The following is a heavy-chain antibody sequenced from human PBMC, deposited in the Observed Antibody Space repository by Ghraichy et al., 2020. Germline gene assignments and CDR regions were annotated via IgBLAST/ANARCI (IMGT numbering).Heavy chain of an antibody. Sequence: SETLSLTCTVSGGSISSSSHYWGWIRQPPGKGLEWITFIYYSGNTHYNPSLKSRVTILLDTSKSQFSLKLRSVTAADTAVYYCARHVVVGGAPDVWGKGTTVTVSS. CDR2: IYYSGNT. CDR1: GGSISSSSHY. D-gene: IGHD2-21*01. V-gene: IGHV4-39*01. J-gene: IGHJ6*04. CDR3: ARHVVVGGAPDV.